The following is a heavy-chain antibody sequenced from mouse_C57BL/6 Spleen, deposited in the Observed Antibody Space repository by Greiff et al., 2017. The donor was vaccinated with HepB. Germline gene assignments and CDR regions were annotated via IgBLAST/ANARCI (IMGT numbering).Heavy chain of an antibody. D-gene: IGHD1-1*01. CDR3: TPNYYGSSYDAMDY. CDR1: GFNIKDDY. V-gene: IGHV14-4*01. CDR2: IDPENGDT. Sequence: EVKLVESGAELVRPGASVKLSCTASGFNIKDDYMHWVKQRPEQGLEWIGWIDPENGDTEYASKFQGKATITADTSSNTAYLQLSSLTSEDTAVYYCTPNYYGSSYDAMDYWGQGTSVTVSS. J-gene: IGHJ4*01.